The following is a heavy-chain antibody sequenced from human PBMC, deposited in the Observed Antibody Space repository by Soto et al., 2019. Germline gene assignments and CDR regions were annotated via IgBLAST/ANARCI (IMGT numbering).Heavy chain of an antibody. Sequence: PGGSLRLSCAASGFTFSSYWMSWVRQAPGKGLEWVANIKQDGSEKYYVDSVKGRFTISRDNAKNSLYLQMNSLRAEDTAVYYCARVEQVNIAVAGPFDYWGQGTLVTVSS. CDR3: ARVEQVNIAVAGPFDY. CDR1: GFTFSSYW. J-gene: IGHJ4*02. V-gene: IGHV3-7*01. D-gene: IGHD6-19*01. CDR2: IKQDGSEK.